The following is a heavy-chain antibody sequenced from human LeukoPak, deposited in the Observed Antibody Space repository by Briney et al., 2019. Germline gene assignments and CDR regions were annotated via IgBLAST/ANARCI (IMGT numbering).Heavy chain of an antibody. CDR2: INQSGNET. CDR3: ASGDNFDY. J-gene: IGHJ4*02. CDR1: GFIFSNSW. D-gene: IGHD7-27*01. V-gene: IGHV3-7*01. Sequence: GGRLRLSCTASGFIFSNSWMTWVRQAPGKGLEWVANINQSGNETYYVDSVKGRFTISRDNAKKSLFLQMNSLTVDDTAVYHCASGDNFDYWGQGALVTVTS.